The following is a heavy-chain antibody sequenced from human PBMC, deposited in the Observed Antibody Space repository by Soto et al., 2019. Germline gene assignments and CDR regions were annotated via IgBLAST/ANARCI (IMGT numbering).Heavy chain of an antibody. CDR3: ARYAGSWSSDYYYYYGMDV. CDR1: GDSVSSNSAA. D-gene: IGHD6-13*01. Sequence: PSQTLSLTCAISGDSVSSNSAAWNWIRQSPSRGLEWLGRTYYRSKWYNDYAVSVKSRITINPDTSKNQFSLQLNSVTPEDTAVYYCARYAGSWSSDYYYYYGMDVWGQGTTVTVSS. V-gene: IGHV6-1*01. J-gene: IGHJ6*02. CDR2: TYYRSKWYN.